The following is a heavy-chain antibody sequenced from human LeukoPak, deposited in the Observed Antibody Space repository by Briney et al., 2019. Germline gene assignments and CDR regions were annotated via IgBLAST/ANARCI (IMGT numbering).Heavy chain of an antibody. J-gene: IGHJ4*02. V-gene: IGHV3-30*03. D-gene: IGHD2-15*01. CDR2: ISYDGSNK. CDR3: ARDGGHAQFDF. Sequence: VQPGRSLRLSCAASGFTFSSYGMRWVRQAPGKGLEWVAVISYDGSNKYYADSVKGRFTISRDNSKNTLYMQMNSLRAEDTAVYYCARDGGHAQFDFWGQGPLIIVSS. CDR1: GFTFSSYG.